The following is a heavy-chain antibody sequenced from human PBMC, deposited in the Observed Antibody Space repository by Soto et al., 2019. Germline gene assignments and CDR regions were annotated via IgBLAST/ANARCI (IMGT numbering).Heavy chain of an antibody. CDR2: IYYSGST. D-gene: IGHD2-2*03. CDR1: GGSIISGDYY. J-gene: IGHJ6*02. CDR3: ARLNGYCVSTGCHGYYGMDV. Sequence: SETLSITCSVSGGSIISGDYYWNWFRQPPGKGLEWIGHIYYSGSTYYHPSLLSRVTISADTSMNEFSLRLSSVTAADTAVYYCARLNGYCVSTGCHGYYGMDVWGQGTTVTLSS. V-gene: IGHV4-30-4*01.